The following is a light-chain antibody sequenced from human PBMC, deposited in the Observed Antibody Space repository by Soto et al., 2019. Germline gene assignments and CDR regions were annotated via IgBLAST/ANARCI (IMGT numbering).Light chain of an antibody. V-gene: IGKV3-20*01. Sequence: EIVLTQSPGTLSLSPGERATLSCRASQSVSSSYLAWYQQKPGRAPRLLIYGASSRATGIPDRFSGSGSGTDITLTISRLEPEDFAVYYCQQYGRSPTTFGQGTKVDIK. CDR1: QSVSSSY. CDR2: GAS. J-gene: IGKJ1*01. CDR3: QQYGRSPTT.